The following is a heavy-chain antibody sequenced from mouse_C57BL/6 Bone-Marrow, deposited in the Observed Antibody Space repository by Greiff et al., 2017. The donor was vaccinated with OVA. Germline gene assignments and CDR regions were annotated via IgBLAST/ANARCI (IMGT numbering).Heavy chain of an antibody. CDR1: GFNIKDDY. J-gene: IGHJ2*01. V-gene: IGHV14-4*01. D-gene: IGHD2-2*01. Sequence: DVKLQESGAELVRPGASVKLSCTASGFNIKDDYMHWVKQRPEQGLEWIGWIDPENGDTEYASKFQGKATITADTSSNTAYLQLSSLTSEDTAVYYCTTMVTYYFDYWGQGTTLTVSS. CDR2: IDPENGDT. CDR3: TTMVTYYFDY.